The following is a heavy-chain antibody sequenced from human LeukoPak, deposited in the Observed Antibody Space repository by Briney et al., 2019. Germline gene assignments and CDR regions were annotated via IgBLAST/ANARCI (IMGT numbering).Heavy chain of an antibody. CDR2: ISSSSSYI. CDR1: GFTFSSYS. CDR3: ARSYCSSTSCLGGY. J-gene: IGHJ4*02. Sequence: GGSLRLSCAASGFTFSSYSMNWVRQAPGKGLEWVSSISSSSSYIYYADSVKGRFTISRDNAKNSLYLQMNSLRAEDTAVYYCARSYCSSTSCLGGYWGQGTLVTVSS. V-gene: IGHV3-21*01. D-gene: IGHD2-2*01.